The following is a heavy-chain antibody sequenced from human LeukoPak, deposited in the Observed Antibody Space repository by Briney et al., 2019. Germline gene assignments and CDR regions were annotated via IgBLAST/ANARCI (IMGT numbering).Heavy chain of an antibody. CDR1: GFTFSIYA. CDR2: ISSSSSYI. V-gene: IGHV3-21*01. J-gene: IGHJ3*02. D-gene: IGHD4-17*01. CDR3: ARSHMYGDYGEDI. Sequence: GGSLRLSCEASGFTFSIYAMSWVRQAPGKGLEWVSSISSSSSYIYYADSVKGRFTISRDNANNTLYLQMNSLRAEDAATYYCARSHMYGDYGEDIWGHGTVVAVSS.